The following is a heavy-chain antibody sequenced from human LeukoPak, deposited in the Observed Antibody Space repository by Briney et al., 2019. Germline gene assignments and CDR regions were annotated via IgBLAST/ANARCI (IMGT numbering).Heavy chain of an antibody. Sequence: ASVTVSCKAYGYTFTSYYMHWVRQAPGQGLEWMGIINPSGGSTIYAQKFQGRVTMTRDTSTSTVYMELSSLRSEDTAVYYCAREGSRGYCSSTSCYWAAYYFDYWGQGTLVTVSS. J-gene: IGHJ4*02. CDR1: GYTFTSYY. D-gene: IGHD2-2*01. CDR3: AREGSRGYCSSTSCYWAAYYFDY. CDR2: INPSGGST. V-gene: IGHV1-46*01.